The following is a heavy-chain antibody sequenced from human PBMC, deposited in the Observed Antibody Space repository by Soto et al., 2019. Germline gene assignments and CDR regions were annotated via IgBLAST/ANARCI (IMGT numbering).Heavy chain of an antibody. CDR1: GGSFSGYY. V-gene: IGHV4-59*01. Sequence: SETLSLTCTVSGGSFSGYYWSWIRQPPGKGLEWIGDIYYSGSTNYNPSLKSRVTISVDTSKNQFSLKLSSVTAADTAVYYCARENWNVSFWFDPWGQGTLVTVSS. CDR2: IYYSGST. CDR3: ARENWNVSFWFDP. D-gene: IGHD1-1*01. J-gene: IGHJ5*02.